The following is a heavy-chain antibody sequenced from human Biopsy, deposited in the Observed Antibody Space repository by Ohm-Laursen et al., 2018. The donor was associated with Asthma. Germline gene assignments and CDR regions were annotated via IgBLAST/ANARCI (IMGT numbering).Heavy chain of an antibody. Sequence: SLRLSCTASGFSFNSYGMHWVRQAPGKGLEWVAVMSFDGRQTYYADSVKGRFTISRDNSKDTLYLQMNSLRAEDTAVYYCAKERYYDFWSGYPIWGQGTMVTVSS. CDR1: GFSFNSYG. D-gene: IGHD3-3*01. CDR2: MSFDGRQT. CDR3: AKERYYDFWSGYPI. J-gene: IGHJ3*02. V-gene: IGHV3-30*18.